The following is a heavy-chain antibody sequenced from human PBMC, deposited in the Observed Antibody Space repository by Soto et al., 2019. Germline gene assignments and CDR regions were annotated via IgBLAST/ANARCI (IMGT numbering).Heavy chain of an antibody. CDR1: GFTFSSYA. CDR3: AKDPTVAGTGLNDY. J-gene: IGHJ4*02. CDR2: ISGSGGST. Sequence: PGGSLRLSCAASGFTFSSYAMSWVRQAPGKGLEWVSAISGSGGSTYYADSVKGRFTISRDNSKSTLYLQMNSLRAEDTAVYYCAKDPTVAGTGLNDYWGQGTLVTVSS. D-gene: IGHD6-19*01. V-gene: IGHV3-23*01.